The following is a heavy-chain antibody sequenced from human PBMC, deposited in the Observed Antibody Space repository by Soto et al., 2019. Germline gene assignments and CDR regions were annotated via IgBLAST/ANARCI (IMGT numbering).Heavy chain of an antibody. V-gene: IGHV3-74*01. CDR3: ARDNCSPTTCYTVWFDP. CDR2: INGDGSAT. CDR1: GFTFSSNW. Sequence: PGGSLRLSCAASGFTFSSNWMHWVRQAPGKGLVWVSRINGDGSATNYADSVKGRFTISRDNAENTLYLQMNSLRAEDTAMYYRARDNCSPTTCYTVWFDPWGQGTLVTVSS. D-gene: IGHD2-2*02. J-gene: IGHJ5*02.